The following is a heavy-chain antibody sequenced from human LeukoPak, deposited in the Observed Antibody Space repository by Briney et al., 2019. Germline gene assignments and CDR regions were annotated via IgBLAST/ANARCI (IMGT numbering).Heavy chain of an antibody. CDR1: GGSISSSSYY. V-gene: IGHV4-39*01. D-gene: IGHD3-22*01. Sequence: SETLSLTCTVSGGSISSSSYYWGWIRQPPGKGLEWIGSIYYSGSTYYNPSLKSRVTISVDTSKNQFSLKLSSVTAADTAVYYCAGYASLGVRYYYDSSGYYSRGYFDYWGQGTLVTVSS. J-gene: IGHJ4*02. CDR2: IYYSGST. CDR3: AGYASLGVRYYYDSSGYYSRGYFDY.